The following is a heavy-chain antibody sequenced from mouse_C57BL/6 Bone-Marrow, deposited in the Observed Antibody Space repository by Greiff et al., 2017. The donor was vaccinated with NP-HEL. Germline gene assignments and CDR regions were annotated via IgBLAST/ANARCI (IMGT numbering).Heavy chain of an antibody. CDR2: INPNNGGT. Sequence: VQLQQSGPELVKPGASVKISCKASGYTFTDYCMNWVKQSHGKSLEWIGDINPNNGGTSYNQKFKGKATLTVDKSSSTAYMELRSLTSEDSAVYYCARGGNYLYYYAMDYWGQGTSVTVSS. J-gene: IGHJ4*01. V-gene: IGHV1-26*01. CDR3: ARGGNYLYYYAMDY. D-gene: IGHD2-1*01. CDR1: GYTFTDYC.